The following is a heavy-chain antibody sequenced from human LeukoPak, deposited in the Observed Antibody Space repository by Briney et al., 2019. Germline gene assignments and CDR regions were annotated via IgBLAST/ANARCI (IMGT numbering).Heavy chain of an antibody. CDR1: GYSFTSYW. CDR3: ARREGRAAAGTTNSFDI. D-gene: IGHD6-13*01. Sequence: GESLKISCKGSGYSFTSYWIGWVRQMPGKGLEWMGIIYPGDSDTRYSPSFQGQVTISADKSISTAYLQWSSLKASDTAMYYCARREGRAAAGTTNSFDIWGQGTMVTVSS. CDR2: IYPGDSDT. V-gene: IGHV5-51*01. J-gene: IGHJ3*02.